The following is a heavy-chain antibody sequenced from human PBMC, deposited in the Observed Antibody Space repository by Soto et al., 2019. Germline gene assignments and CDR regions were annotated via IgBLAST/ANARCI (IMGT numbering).Heavy chain of an antibody. J-gene: IGHJ4*02. CDR1: GFTFSSYW. CDR2: IKQDGSEK. Sequence: GGSLRLSCAASGFTFSSYWMSWVRQAPGKGLEWVANIKQDGSEKYYVDSVKGRFTISRDNAKNSLYLQMNSLRAEDTAVYYCAATFYDYIWGSYRNWGQGTLVTVSS. V-gene: IGHV3-7*01. D-gene: IGHD3-16*02. CDR3: AATFYDYIWGSYRN.